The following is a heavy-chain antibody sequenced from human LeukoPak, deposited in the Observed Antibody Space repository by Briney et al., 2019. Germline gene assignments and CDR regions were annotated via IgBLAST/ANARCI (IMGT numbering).Heavy chain of an antibody. V-gene: IGHV4-4*02. J-gene: IGHJ4*02. CDR2: IYHSGST. D-gene: IGHD6-13*01. CDR1: GGSISSSNW. Sequence: PSETLSLTCAASGGSISSSNWWSWVRQPPGKGLEWIGEIYHSGSTNYNPSLKSRVTISVDKSKNQFSLKLSSVTAADTAVYYCARVAPIYSSSWYIDYWGQGTLVTVSS. CDR3: ARVAPIYSSSWYIDY.